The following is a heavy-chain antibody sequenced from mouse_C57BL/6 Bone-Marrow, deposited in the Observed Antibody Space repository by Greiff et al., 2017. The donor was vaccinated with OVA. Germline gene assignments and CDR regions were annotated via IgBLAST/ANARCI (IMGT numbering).Heavy chain of an antibody. V-gene: IGHV3-1*01. D-gene: IGHD2-10*02. J-gene: IGHJ3*01. CDR2: ISYSGST. CDR1: GYSITSGYD. CDR3: ARGVWYRFAY. Sequence: EVQLQESGPGMVKPSQSLSLTCTVTGYSITSGYDWHWIRHFPGNKLEWMGYISYSGSTNYNPSLKSRISITHDTSKNHFFLKLNAVTTEDTATYYCARGVWYRFAYWGQGTLVTVSA.